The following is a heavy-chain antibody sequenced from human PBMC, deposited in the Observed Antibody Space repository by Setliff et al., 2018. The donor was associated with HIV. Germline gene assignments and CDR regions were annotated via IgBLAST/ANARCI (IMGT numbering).Heavy chain of an antibody. CDR2: IKSKTDGGTT. Sequence: LRLSCAASGFTFKNAWMNWVRQAPGKGLEWIGRIKSKTDGGTTDYAAPVKGRFTISREDSKSTLYLQLTTLRTEDTAVYYCTTDRFVWGQGTLVTVSS. J-gene: IGHJ4*02. V-gene: IGHV3-15*01. CDR1: GFTFKNAW. CDR3: TTDRFV. D-gene: IGHD3-16*01.